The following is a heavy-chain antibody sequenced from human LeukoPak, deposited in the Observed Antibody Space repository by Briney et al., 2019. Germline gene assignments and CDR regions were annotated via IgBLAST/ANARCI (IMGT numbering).Heavy chain of an antibody. J-gene: IGHJ4*02. D-gene: IGHD3-16*01. CDR2: ISGSGGTT. CDR1: GFTFSSYA. V-gene: IGHV3-23*01. Sequence: GGSLRLSCAASGFTFSSYAMSWVRQAPGKGLEWVSVISGSGGTTHYADSVKGRFTISRDNSKNTLYLQMNSLRAEDTAVYYCAKFSAVWGTFDYWGQGILVTVSS. CDR3: AKFSAVWGTFDY.